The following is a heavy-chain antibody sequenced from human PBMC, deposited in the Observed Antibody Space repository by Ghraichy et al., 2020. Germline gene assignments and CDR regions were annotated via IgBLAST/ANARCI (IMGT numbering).Heavy chain of an antibody. Sequence: GGSLRLSCKGSGFPFSRYGMHWVRRAPGKGLEWVALRSPDKETKFYADSVRGRFTISRDDCKSTLFLRMNNLRPEDTGMYYCARGDDGSPDSWGPGTLVIVSS. CDR1: GFPFSRYG. CDR2: RSPDKETK. CDR3: ARGDDGSPDS. V-gene: IGHV3-30*03. J-gene: IGHJ4*02. D-gene: IGHD1-26*01.